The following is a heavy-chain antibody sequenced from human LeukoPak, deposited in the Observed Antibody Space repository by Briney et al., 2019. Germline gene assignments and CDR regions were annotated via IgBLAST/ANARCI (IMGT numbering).Heavy chain of an antibody. D-gene: IGHD3-16*01. CDR1: GYNLRSHG. J-gene: IGHJ6*02. Sequence: ASVKVSCKASGYNLRSHGITWVRQARGQGLEWMGWISGYNGDIKEAQKFQGRLTKTTETSTSTAYMELRSLRSDDTAVYYCAGFSVFGADTSPRYNSGMDVWGQGTTVIVSS. CDR3: AGFSVFGADTSPRYNSGMDV. CDR2: ISGYNGDI. V-gene: IGHV1-18*01.